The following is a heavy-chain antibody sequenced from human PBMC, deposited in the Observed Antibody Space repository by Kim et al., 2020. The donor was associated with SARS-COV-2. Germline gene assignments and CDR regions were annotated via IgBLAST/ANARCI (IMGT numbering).Heavy chain of an antibody. D-gene: IGHD6-19*01. Sequence: ASVKVSCKASGYTFTSYGIRWVRQAPGQGLEWMGWINPNNGNTNYAQKLQGRVTMTTDTSTSTAYMELRSLRSDDTAVYYCAREYSSGWPAAYYYGMDVWGQGTKVTVS. J-gene: IGHJ6*02. V-gene: IGHV1-18*01. CDR2: INPNNGNT. CDR3: AREYSSGWPAAYYYGMDV. CDR1: GYTFTSYG.